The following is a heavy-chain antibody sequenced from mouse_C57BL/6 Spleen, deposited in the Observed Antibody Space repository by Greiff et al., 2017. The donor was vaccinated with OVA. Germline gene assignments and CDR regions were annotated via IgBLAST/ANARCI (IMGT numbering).Heavy chain of an antibody. Sequence: VQLQQPGAELVKPGASVKLSCKASGYTFTSYWMQWVKQRPGQGLEWIGEIDPSDSYTNYNQKLKGKATLTVDTSSSTAYMQLSSLTSEDSAVYYCARDDGFDYWGQGTTLTVSS. CDR3: ARDDGFDY. CDR2: IDPSDSYT. D-gene: IGHD2-3*01. V-gene: IGHV1-50*01. CDR1: GYTFTSYW. J-gene: IGHJ2*01.